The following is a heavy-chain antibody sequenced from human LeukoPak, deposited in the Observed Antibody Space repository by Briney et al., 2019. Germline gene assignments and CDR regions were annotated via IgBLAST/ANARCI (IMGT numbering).Heavy chain of an antibody. J-gene: IGHJ4*02. CDR1: GFTFSSYE. D-gene: IGHD6-13*01. V-gene: IGHV3-48*03. CDR2: ISGSTI. Sequence: GGSLRLSCAASGFTFSSYEMNWFRQAPGKGLEWVSYISGSTIYYADSVKGRFTISRDNAKNSLYLQMNSLRAEDTAVYYCAREYSSSWYVPYYFDYWGQGTLVTVSS. CDR3: AREYSSSWYVPYYFDY.